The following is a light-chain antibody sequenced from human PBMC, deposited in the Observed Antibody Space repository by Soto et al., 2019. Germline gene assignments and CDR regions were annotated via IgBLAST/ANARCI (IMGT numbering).Light chain of an antibody. CDR1: QSVSSN. CDR2: SAS. CDR3: QPCHDWPLT. V-gene: IGKV3-15*01. J-gene: IGKJ4*01. Sequence: EIVMTQSPATLSVSPGERVTLSCRASQSVSSNLGWYQQKPGQAPRHLIYSASTRATGIPARFSGSGSGTEFTLTISRLQSEDFAIYYGQPCHDWPLTFGGGTKVEIQ.